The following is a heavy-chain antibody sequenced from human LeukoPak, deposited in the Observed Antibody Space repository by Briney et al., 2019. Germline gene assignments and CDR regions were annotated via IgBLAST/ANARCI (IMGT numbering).Heavy chain of an antibody. Sequence: GGSLRLSCGAFGFTFSTYAMSWVRQAPGKGLEWVSAISVSGHSAFYLDSVKGRFTMSRDNSKNTLYLQMNSLRAEDTAVYYCAKEGIVTSHFGYYFDFWGQGTLVTVPS. V-gene: IGHV3-23*01. J-gene: IGHJ4*02. CDR1: GFTFSTYA. D-gene: IGHD1-26*01. CDR3: AKEGIVTSHFGYYFDF. CDR2: ISVSGHSA.